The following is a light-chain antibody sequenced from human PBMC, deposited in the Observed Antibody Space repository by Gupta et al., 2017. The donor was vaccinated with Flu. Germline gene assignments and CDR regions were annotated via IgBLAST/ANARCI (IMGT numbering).Light chain of an antibody. CDR3: LQDAQPHT. V-gene: IGKV2-28*01. J-gene: IGKJ4*01. CDR2: LGS. Sequence: DNVMHQSPLSLPVTPGEPASISCRSSQSLLHSNGYNYLDWYLQTPGPSPQLLYYLGSMRASGGPDMFSGSGSGTDFTLKSIRHEADYVGVYYCLQDAQPHTFGGGTKVEIK. CDR1: QSLLHSNGYNY.